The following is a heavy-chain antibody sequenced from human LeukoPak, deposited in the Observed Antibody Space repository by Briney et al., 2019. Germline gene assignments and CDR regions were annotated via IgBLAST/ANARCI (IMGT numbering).Heavy chain of an antibody. CDR3: ARRTWGYFDY. V-gene: IGHV3-72*01. D-gene: IGHD7-27*01. J-gene: IGHJ4*02. CDR2: TTNKANSHTT. CDR1: GFTISDQF. Sequence: GGSLRLSCAASGFTISDQFMDWVRQAPGKGLEWVCRTTNKANSHTTEYAASVKGRFTISRDESKNSLFLQMNSLKTEDTAVYYCARRTWGYFDYWGQGTLVTVSS.